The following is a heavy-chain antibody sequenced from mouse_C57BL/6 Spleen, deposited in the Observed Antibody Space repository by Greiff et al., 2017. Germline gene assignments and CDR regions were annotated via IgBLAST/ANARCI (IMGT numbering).Heavy chain of an antibody. J-gene: IGHJ4*01. Sequence: QVQLQQPGAELVKPGASVKLSCKASGYTFTSYWMHWVKQRPGRGLEWLGRIDPNSGGTKYNEKFKSKATLAVDKPSSTAYMQLSSLTSEDSAVYYCARRDYDAYYYAMDYWGQGTSVTVSS. CDR3: ARRDYDAYYYAMDY. CDR2: IDPNSGGT. V-gene: IGHV1-72*01. CDR1: GYTFTSYW. D-gene: IGHD2-4*01.